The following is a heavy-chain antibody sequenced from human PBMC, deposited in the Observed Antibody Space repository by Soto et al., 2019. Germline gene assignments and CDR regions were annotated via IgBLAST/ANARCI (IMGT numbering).Heavy chain of an antibody. CDR2: IVVGSGNT. D-gene: IGHD3-16*01. Sequence: GASVKVSCKASGFTFTSSAVQWVRQARGQRLEWIGWIVVGSGNTNYAQKFQERVTITRDMSTSTAYMELSSLRSEDTAVYYCAAVSRGKSAFNGFDPWGQGTLVTVS. CDR1: GFTFTSSA. J-gene: IGHJ5*02. V-gene: IGHV1-58*01. CDR3: AAVSRGKSAFNGFDP.